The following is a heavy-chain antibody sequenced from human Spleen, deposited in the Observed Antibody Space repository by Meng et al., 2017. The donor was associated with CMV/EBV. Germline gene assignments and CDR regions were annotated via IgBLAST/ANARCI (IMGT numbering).Heavy chain of an antibody. CDR3: ARVSSGWDYFDY. CDR2: IYYSGST. D-gene: IGHD6-19*01. Sequence: QGQLLGAGPGLGKPYQPLSLTCTVSGGSVSSGGYYWTWIRQHPGKGLEWFGHIYYSGSTFYNPSLKRRVIISIDTSKNQFSLNLRSVTAADTAVYYCARVSSGWDYFDYWGQGTLVTVSS. J-gene: IGHJ4*02. V-gene: IGHV4-31*03. CDR1: GGSVSSGGYY.